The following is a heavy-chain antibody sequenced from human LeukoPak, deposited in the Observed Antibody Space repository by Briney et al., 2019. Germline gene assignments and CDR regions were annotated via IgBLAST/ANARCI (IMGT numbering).Heavy chain of an antibody. CDR3: ARGGVY. Sequence: GSLRLSCAASGFTFDDYAMHWVRQAPGKGLEWVSLISWDGGSTYYADSVKGRFTISRDNSKNSLYLQMNSLRAEDTAVYYCARGGVYWGQGTLVTVSS. J-gene: IGHJ4*02. CDR1: GFTFDDYA. CDR2: ISWDGGST. D-gene: IGHD2-8*01. V-gene: IGHV3-43D*03.